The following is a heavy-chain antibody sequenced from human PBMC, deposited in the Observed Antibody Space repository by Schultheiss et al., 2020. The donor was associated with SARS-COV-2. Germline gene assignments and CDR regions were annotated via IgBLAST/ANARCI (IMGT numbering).Heavy chain of an antibody. CDR1: GYTFTSYG. Sequence: ASVKVSCKASGYTFTSYGISWVRQAPGQGLEWMGWISAYNGNTNYAQKLQGRVTITADESTSTAYMELSSLRSEDTAVYYCARGVVRGPGWFDPWGQGTLVTVSS. D-gene: IGHD3-10*01. CDR2: ISAYNGNT. J-gene: IGHJ5*02. CDR3: ARGVVRGPGWFDP. V-gene: IGHV1-18*01.